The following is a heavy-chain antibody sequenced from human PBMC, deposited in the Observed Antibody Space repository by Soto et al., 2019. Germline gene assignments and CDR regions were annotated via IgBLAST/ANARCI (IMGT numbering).Heavy chain of an antibody. CDR2: INPSGAST. CDR1: GYTFTTYY. CDR3: AREHSYDSSGYYYYYGMDV. J-gene: IGHJ6*02. Sequence: ASVKVSCKASGYTFTTYYMHWVRQAPGQGLEWMGIINPSGASTSYAQKFRGRVTMTRDTSTSTVYMELSSLRSEDTAVYYCAREHSYDSSGYYYYYGMDVWGQGTTVTVYS. D-gene: IGHD3-22*01. V-gene: IGHV1-46*01.